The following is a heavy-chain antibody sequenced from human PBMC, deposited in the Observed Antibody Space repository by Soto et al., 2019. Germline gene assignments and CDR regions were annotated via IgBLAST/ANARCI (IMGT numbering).Heavy chain of an antibody. CDR2: IIPIFGTA. CDR3: ARGQQWLVRDYYYYYGMDV. J-gene: IGHJ6*02. V-gene: IGHV1-69*13. Sequence: SVKVSCKASGGTFSSYAISWVRQAPGQGLEWMGGIIPIFGTANYAQKFQGRVTITADESTSTAYMELSSLRSEDTAVYYCARGQQWLVRDYYYYYGMDVWGQGTTVTVSS. CDR1: GGTFSSYA. D-gene: IGHD6-19*01.